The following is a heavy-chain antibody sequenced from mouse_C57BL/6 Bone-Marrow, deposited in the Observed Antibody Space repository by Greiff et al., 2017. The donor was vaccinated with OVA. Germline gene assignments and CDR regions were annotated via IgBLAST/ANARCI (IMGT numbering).Heavy chain of an antibody. CDR2: IDPENGDT. J-gene: IGHJ2*01. CDR3: TSYGNFDY. D-gene: IGHD2-1*01. Sequence: VQLQHSGAELVRPGASVKLSCTASGFNIKDDYMHWVKQRPEQGLEWIGWIDPENGDTEYASKFQGKATITADTSSNTAYLQLSSLTSEDTAVYYCTSYGNFDYWGQGTTLTVSS. V-gene: IGHV14-4*01. CDR1: GFNIKDDY.